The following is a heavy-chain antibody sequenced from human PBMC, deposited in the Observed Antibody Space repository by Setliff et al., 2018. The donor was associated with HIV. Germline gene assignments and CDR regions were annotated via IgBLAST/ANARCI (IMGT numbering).Heavy chain of an antibody. CDR1: GGSISSYY. V-gene: IGHV4-4*08. CDR3: SSRGRCYAFDR. CDR2: IYTSGIT. J-gene: IGHJ4*02. Sequence: PSETLSLTCTVSGGSISSYYWSWIRLPPGKGLEWIGYIYTSGITNYNPSLKSRVTMSVDTSKNQFSLLPEDTAVYYCVGPHCSSRGRCYAFDRWGQGTRVTVSS. D-gene: IGHD2-15*01.